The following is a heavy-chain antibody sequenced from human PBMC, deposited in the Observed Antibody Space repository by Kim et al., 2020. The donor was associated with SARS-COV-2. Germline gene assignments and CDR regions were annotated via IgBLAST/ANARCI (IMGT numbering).Heavy chain of an antibody. D-gene: IGHD4-17*01. J-gene: IGHJ4*02. CDR3: ARDRDGGVLDY. V-gene: IGHV3-53*01. Sequence: YYASSVNGRFTISRDNSKNMLYLQMNSLRAEDTAVYYCARDRDGGVLDYWGQGTLVTVSS.